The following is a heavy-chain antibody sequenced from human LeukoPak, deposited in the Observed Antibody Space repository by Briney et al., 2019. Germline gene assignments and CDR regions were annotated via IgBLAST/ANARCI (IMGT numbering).Heavy chain of an antibody. CDR3: ATHTYYYDSSGYYPLAY. Sequence: ASVKVSCKASGYTFTSYGISWVRQAPGQGLEWMGWISAYNGNTNYAQKLQGRVTMTTDTSTSTAYMELRSLRSDDTAVYYCATHTYYYDSSGYYPLAYWGQGTLVTVSS. CDR1: GYTFTSYG. CDR2: ISAYNGNT. V-gene: IGHV1-18*01. D-gene: IGHD3-22*01. J-gene: IGHJ4*02.